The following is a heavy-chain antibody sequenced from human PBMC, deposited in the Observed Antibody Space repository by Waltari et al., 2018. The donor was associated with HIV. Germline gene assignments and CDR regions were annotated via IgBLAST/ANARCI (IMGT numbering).Heavy chain of an antibody. V-gene: IGHV1-69*10. CDR1: GGIFTDYG. Sequence: QVQLVQSGAQVKKPGFSVRVSCEASGGIFTDYGICWVRRAPGQGREWMRGNSRGLGRTTYVQGFQGMVRIAADAATRTAQMELSRVKSEDTAVYYCASSARLRSGGDNYNSGMDVWGQGTPVIVSS. J-gene: IGHJ6*02. CDR3: ASSARLRSGGDNYNSGMDV. D-gene: IGHD5-12*01. CDR2: NSRGLGRT.